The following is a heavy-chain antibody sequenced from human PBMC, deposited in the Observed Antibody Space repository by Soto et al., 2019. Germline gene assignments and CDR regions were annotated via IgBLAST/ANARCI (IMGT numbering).Heavy chain of an antibody. CDR2: IYYSGST. J-gene: IGHJ4*02. D-gene: IGHD4-17*01. Sequence: QLQLQESGPGLVKPSETLSLTCTVSGGSISSSSYYWGWIRQPPGKGLEWIGSIYYSGSTYYNPSLKSRVTISVDTSKNQFSLKLSSVTAADTAVYYCARPYGGNPYYFDYWGQGTLVTVSS. CDR3: ARPYGGNPYYFDY. CDR1: GGSISSSSYY. V-gene: IGHV4-39*01.